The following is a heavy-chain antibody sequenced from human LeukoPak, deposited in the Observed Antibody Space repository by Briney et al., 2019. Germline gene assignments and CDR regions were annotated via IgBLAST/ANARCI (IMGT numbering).Heavy chain of an antibody. J-gene: IGHJ5*02. V-gene: IGHV4-34*01. CDR2: INHSGST. Sequence: SETLSLTCAVYGGSFSGYYWSWIRQPPGKGLEWIGEINHSGSTNYNPSLKSRVTISVDTSKNQFSLKLSSETAADTAVYYCARQVDDYGDYVWFDPWGQGTLVTVSS. CDR3: ARQVDDYGDYVWFDP. D-gene: IGHD4-17*01. CDR1: GGSFSGYY.